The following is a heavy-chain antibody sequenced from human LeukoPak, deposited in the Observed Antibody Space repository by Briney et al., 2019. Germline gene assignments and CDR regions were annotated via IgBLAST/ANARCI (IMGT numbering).Heavy chain of an antibody. CDR1: GGSISSYY. V-gene: IGHV4-59*01. J-gene: IGHJ5*02. D-gene: IGHD3-10*01. CDR3: ARTMVRGVIMVATNWFDP. CDR2: IYYSGST. Sequence: SETLSLTCTVSGGSISSYYWSWIRQPPGKGLEWIGYIYYSGSTNYNPSLKSRVTISVDTSKNQFSLKLSSVTAADTAVYYCARTMVRGVIMVATNWFDPWGQGTLVTVSS.